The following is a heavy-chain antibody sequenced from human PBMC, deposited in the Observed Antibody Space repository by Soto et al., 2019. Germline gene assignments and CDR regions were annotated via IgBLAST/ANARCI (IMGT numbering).Heavy chain of an antibody. D-gene: IGHD2-15*01. V-gene: IGHV3-7*03. CDR1: KFFISNYW. J-gene: IGHJ4*02. CDR3: TSARSSVEPGGFVEF. CDR2: INQDASQR. Sequence: PGGSLRLSCTASKFFISNYWMSWVRQAPGKGLEWVANINQDASQRRYVDSVKGRFTISRDNGKNSVYLQMSSLRADDTALYYCTSARSSVEPGGFVEFWGQGTLVTVSS.